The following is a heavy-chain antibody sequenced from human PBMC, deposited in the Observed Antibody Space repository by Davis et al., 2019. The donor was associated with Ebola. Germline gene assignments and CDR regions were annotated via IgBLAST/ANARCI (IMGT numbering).Heavy chain of an antibody. J-gene: IGHJ5*02. V-gene: IGHV3-21*01. CDR2: ISSQSTYI. CDR3: ARKLELRGPNWFDP. D-gene: IGHD1-7*01. CDR1: GFTFSSHS. Sequence: GESLKISCAASGFTFSSHSMTWVRQAPGKGLEWVAFISSQSTYIYYEDSLKGRFTISRDNAKNSLYLQMNSLRDEDTAVYYCARKLELRGPNWFDPWGQGTLVTVSS.